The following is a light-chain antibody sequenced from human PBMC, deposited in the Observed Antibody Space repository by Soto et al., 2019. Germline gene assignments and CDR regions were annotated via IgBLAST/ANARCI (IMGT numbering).Light chain of an antibody. V-gene: IGLV1-51*01. CDR3: NSYTTSKHVV. CDR1: SSNIGGNS. Sequence: QSVMTQPPSVSAAPGQKVTISCSGSSSNIGGNSVSWYQQLPGTAPKLLIYEVNKRPSGVPDRFSGSKSGNTASLTVSGLQGDDEADYYCNSYTTSKHVVFGGGTKLTVL. J-gene: IGLJ2*01. CDR2: EVN.